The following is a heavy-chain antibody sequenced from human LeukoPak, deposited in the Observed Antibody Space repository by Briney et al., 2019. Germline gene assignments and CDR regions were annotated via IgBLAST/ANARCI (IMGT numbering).Heavy chain of an antibody. CDR2: ISGSGGST. D-gene: IGHD2-2*01. CDR1: GFTFSSYA. Sequence: GGSLRLSCAASGFTFSSYAMSWVRQAPGKGLEWVSAISGSGGSTYYADSVKGRFTISRDNSKNILYLQMNSLRAEDTAVYYCAKDRPGFCSSTSCYAGGYWGQGTLVTVSS. V-gene: IGHV3-23*01. CDR3: AKDRPGFCSSTSCYAGGY. J-gene: IGHJ4*02.